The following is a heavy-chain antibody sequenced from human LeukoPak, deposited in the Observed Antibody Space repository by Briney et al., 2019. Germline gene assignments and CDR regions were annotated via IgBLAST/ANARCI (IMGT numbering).Heavy chain of an antibody. J-gene: IGHJ4*02. Sequence: LPGGSLRLSCAASGFTFGNSWMTWVRQAPGKGLEWVASIKQDGSETYCVDSVRGRFTISRDNAKNSLYLQMSSLRAEDSAMYYCATYRHLPYWGQGILVTVSS. CDR1: GFTFGNSW. D-gene: IGHD2-2*02. V-gene: IGHV3-7*01. CDR3: ATYRHLPY. CDR2: IKQDGSET.